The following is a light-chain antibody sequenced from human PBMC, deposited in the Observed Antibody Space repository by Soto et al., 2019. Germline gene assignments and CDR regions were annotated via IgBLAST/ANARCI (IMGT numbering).Light chain of an antibody. CDR2: GAS. V-gene: IGKV3-15*01. Sequence: EIAMTQSPATLSVSPGERATLSCRASQSISNNLAWYQQKPGQAPRLVIFGASTRATGIPARFSGSGSGTEFTLTISSLQSGDFAVYYCQQYGSSGTFGQGTKVEIK. CDR3: QQYGSSGT. J-gene: IGKJ1*01. CDR1: QSISNN.